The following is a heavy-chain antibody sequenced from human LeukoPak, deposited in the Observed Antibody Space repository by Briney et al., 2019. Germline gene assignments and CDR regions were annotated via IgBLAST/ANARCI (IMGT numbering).Heavy chain of an antibody. D-gene: IGHD1-1*01. J-gene: IGHJ4*02. CDR3: AIWTSGNY. V-gene: IGHV3-7*01. CDR1: AFTLNRSL. Sequence: GGSLRLSCAASAFTLNRSLMNWVRQAPGKGLEWVANMDPSGSQKRYVDSVRGRFTISKDNPGTSFYLEMYSLRAEDTAIYYCAIWTSGNYWGQGTLVTVSS. CDR2: MDPSGSQK.